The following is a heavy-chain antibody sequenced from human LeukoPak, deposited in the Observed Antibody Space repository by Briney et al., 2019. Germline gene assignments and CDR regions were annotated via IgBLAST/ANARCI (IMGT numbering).Heavy chain of an antibody. CDR3: ARLIYYCSGGSCYGGNGMDV. CDR2: IYPGDSDT. CDR1: GYSFTSYW. V-gene: IGHV5-51*01. J-gene: IGHJ6*02. D-gene: IGHD2-15*01. Sequence: GESLKISCKGSGYSFTSYWIGWVRQMPGKGLEWMGIIYPGDSDTRYSPSFQGQVTISADKSISTAYLQWSSLKASDTAMYYCARLIYYCSGGSCYGGNGMDVWGQGTTVTVSS.